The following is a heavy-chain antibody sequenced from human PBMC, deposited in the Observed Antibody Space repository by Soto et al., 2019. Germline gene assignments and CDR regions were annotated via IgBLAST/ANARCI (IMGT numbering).Heavy chain of an antibody. CDR1: GYKFTTFW. V-gene: IGHV5-10-1*01. J-gene: IGHJ3*01. Sequence: GESLKISCKASGYKFTTFWLNWVRQTPGKGLEWLGRIDPTDSFTNYSPPFEGHVTISVDRSISTAYLQWNSLQASDTDIYYCARPASGGSRDAFDVCDQGTTGTVSS. CDR3: ARPASGGSRDAFDV. CDR2: IDPTDSFT. D-gene: IGHD2-15*01.